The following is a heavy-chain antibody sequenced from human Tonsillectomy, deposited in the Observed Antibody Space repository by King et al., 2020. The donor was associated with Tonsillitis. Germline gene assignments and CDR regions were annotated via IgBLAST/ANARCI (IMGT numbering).Heavy chain of an antibody. CDR3: AAEKPWVGADFGGY. J-gene: IGHJ4*02. CDR1: GGSISSGGYY. CDR2: IYYSGST. Sequence: VQLQESGPGLVKPSQTLSLTCTVSGGSISSGGYYWSWIRQHPGQGLEWIGYIYYSGSTYYNPSLKSRVTISVDTSKNQFSLKLSSVTAADTAVYYCAAEKPWVGADFGGYWGQGTLVTVSS. V-gene: IGHV4-31*03. D-gene: IGHD4-23*01.